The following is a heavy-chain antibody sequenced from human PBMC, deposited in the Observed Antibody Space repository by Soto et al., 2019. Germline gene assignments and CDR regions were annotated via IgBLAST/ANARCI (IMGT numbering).Heavy chain of an antibody. CDR1: GFTFSSYA. J-gene: IGHJ4*02. D-gene: IGHD3-3*01. CDR3: AKELYDFWSGTYYFDY. CDR2: ISGSGGSR. Sequence: GGSLRLSCAASGFTFSSYAMSWVRQAPGKGLEWVSAISGSGGSRYYADSVKGRFTISRDNSKNTLYLQMNSLRAEDTAVYYCAKELYDFWSGTYYFDYWGQGTLVTVSS. V-gene: IGHV3-23*01.